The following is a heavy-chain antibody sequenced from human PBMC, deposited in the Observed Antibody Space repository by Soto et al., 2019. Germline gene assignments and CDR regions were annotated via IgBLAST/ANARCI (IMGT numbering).Heavy chain of an antibody. V-gene: IGHV5-10-1*01. CDR3: ARHDFWSGYRAIDYDY. D-gene: IGHD3-3*01. Sequence: GESLKISCKGSGYSFTSYWISWVRQMPGKGLEWMGRIDPSDSYTNYSPSFQGHVTISADKSISTAYLQWSSLKASDTAIYYCARHDFWSGYRAIDYDYWGQGTLVTVSS. CDR2: IDPSDSYT. CDR1: GYSFTSYW. J-gene: IGHJ4*02.